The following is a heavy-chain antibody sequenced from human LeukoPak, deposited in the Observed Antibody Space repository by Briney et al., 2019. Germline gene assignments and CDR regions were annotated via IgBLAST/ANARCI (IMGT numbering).Heavy chain of an antibody. CDR1: GFTFSSYA. Sequence: PGRSLRLSCAASGFTFSSYAMHWVRQAPGKGLEWVAVISYDGSNKCYADSLKGRLTISRDNSKNTLYLQMNSLRAEDTAVYYCARGLVVVVADNYFDYWGQGTLVTVSS. D-gene: IGHD2-15*01. J-gene: IGHJ4*02. CDR2: ISYDGSNK. CDR3: ARGLVVVVADNYFDY. V-gene: IGHV3-30*04.